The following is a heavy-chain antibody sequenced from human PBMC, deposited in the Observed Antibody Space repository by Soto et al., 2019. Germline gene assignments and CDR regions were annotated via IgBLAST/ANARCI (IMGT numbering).Heavy chain of an antibody. D-gene: IGHD3-16*02. Sequence: PGGSLRLSCAASGLTFEDFAMNWVRQAPGKGPEWVSRISWNGGRIDYADSVKGRFTISRDNAKNALYLQMNSLRPEDTALYYCACGSTMITFGGVIVPPFGYWGQGTLVTVSS. V-gene: IGHV3-9*01. CDR1: GLTFEDFA. CDR3: ACGSTMITFGGVIVPPFGY. J-gene: IGHJ4*02. CDR2: ISWNGGRI.